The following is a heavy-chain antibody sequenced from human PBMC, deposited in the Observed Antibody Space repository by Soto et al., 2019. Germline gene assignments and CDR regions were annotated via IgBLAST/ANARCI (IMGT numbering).Heavy chain of an antibody. D-gene: IGHD4-17*01. CDR2: ISGSGGST. CDR1: GFTFSSYA. V-gene: IGHV3-23*01. J-gene: IGHJ1*01. Sequence: EVQLLESGGVLVQPGGSLRLSCAASGFTFSSYAMSWVRQAPGKGLEWVSAISGSGGSTYYADSVKGRFTISRDNSKNTLYLQMNSLRAEDTAVYYCAKDLFYGDYGSYFQHWGQGTLVTVSS. CDR3: AKDLFYGDYGSYFQH.